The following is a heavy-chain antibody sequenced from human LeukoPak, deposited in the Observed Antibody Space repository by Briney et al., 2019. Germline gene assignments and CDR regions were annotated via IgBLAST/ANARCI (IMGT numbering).Heavy chain of an antibody. J-gene: IGHJ4*02. CDR2: IYPGDSDT. CDR3: AGLIGYCSGGSCPLGPYYFDY. V-gene: IGHV5-51*01. D-gene: IGHD2-15*01. CDR1: GYSFTSYW. Sequence: RGESLKISCKGSGYSFTSYWIGWVRQMPGKGLEWMGIIYPGDSDTRYSPSFQGQVTISADKSISTAYLQWSSLKASDTAMYYCAGLIGYCSGGSCPLGPYYFDYWGQVTLVTVSS.